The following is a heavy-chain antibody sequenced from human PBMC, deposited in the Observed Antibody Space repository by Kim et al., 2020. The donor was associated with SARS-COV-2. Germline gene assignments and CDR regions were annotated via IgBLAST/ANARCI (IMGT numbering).Heavy chain of an antibody. CDR3: ARAKARRYFDWYRGSYYYYYGMDV. Sequence: ASVKVSCKASGYTFTGYYMHWVRQAPGQGLEWMGWINPNSGGTNYAQKFQGWVTMTRDTSISSAYMELSRLRSDDTAVYYCARAKARRYFDWYRGSYYYYYGMDVWGQGTTVTVSS. V-gene: IGHV1-2*04. CDR2: INPNSGGT. D-gene: IGHD3-9*01. CDR1: GYTFTGYY. J-gene: IGHJ6*02.